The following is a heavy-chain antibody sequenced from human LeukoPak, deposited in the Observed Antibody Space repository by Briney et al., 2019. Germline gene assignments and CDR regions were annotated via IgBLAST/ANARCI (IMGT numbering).Heavy chain of an antibody. D-gene: IGHD6-6*01. CDR3: AKGEGYSSSSRVDY. J-gene: IGHJ4*02. Sequence: GGSLRLSCAASRFTLSNYEMNWVRQAPGKGLEWVSYISSSGYIIFYADSVKGRFTISRDNAKNSLYLQMNSLRAEDTAVYYCAKGEGYSSSSRVDYWGQGTLVTVSS. CDR2: ISSSGYII. V-gene: IGHV3-48*03. CDR1: RFTLSNYE.